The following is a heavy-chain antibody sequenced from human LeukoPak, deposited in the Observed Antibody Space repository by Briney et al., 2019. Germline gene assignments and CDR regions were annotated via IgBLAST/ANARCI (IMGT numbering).Heavy chain of an antibody. V-gene: IGHV4-59*01. CDR2: IYYTGSA. CDR3: ASSPSGYFDH. J-gene: IGHJ4*02. Sequence: SETLSLTCTVSGGSISNYYWNWIRQPPGKGLEWIGYIYYTGSANYNPALKSRVAISLDMSKNLFSLKLSSVTAADTAVYYCASSPSGYFDHWGQGTPVTVSS. CDR1: GGSISNYY.